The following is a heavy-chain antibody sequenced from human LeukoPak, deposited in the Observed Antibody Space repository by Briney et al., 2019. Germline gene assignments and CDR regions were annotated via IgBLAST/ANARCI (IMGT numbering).Heavy chain of an antibody. CDR2: ISSSSSYI. V-gene: IGHV3-21*01. J-gene: IGHJ3*02. D-gene: IGHD6-6*01. CDR1: GFTFSSYS. CDR3: ARDEISSNAFDI. Sequence: GGSLRLSCAASGFTFSSYSMNWVRQAPGKGLEWVSRISSSSSYIYYADSVKGRFTISRDNAKNSLYLQMNSLRAEDTAVYYCARDEISSNAFDIWGQGTMVTVSS.